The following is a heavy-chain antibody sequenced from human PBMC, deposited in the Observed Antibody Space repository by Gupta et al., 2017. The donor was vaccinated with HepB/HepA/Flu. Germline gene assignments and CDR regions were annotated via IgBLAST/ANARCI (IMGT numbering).Heavy chain of an antibody. CDR1: GFTFSAYT. V-gene: IGHV3-21*01. J-gene: IGHJ3*02. D-gene: IGHD2/OR15-2a*01. Sequence: QLVESGGGLVKPGGSLRLSCAASGFTFSAYTMHWVRQAPGKGLEWVSAISSGSAYIYYSDSVKGRFTLSRDNAKELVYLQMNSLRAGDTAVYYFTGDPEYCGRGACYSDAFDIWGQGT. CDR2: ISSGSAYI. CDR3: TGDPEYCGRGACYSDAFDI.